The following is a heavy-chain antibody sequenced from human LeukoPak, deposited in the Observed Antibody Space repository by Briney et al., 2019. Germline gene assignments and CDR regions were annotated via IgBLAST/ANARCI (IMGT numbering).Heavy chain of an antibody. CDR3: AKSGPPYCFDI. CDR2: IKQDGGEK. V-gene: IGHV3-7*03. CDR1: GITFGNYG. J-gene: IGHJ3*02. Sequence: PGGSLRLSCAASGITFGNYGMNWVRQAPGKGLEWVANIKQDGGEKDYVGSVKGRFTIARDNAKNSLYLQMNSLRAEDTAVYYCAKSGPPYCFDIWGQETMVTVSS. D-gene: IGHD2-15*01.